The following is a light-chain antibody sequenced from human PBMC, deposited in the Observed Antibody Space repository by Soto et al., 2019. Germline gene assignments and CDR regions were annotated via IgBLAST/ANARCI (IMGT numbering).Light chain of an antibody. CDR1: QSISNN. Sequence: ETVMTQSPATLSVSPGERATLSCRACQSISNNLAWYQQNPGQAPRLLIYGATTRATGIPSRFSGSGSGTEFTLTISSLQSEDFAVYYCHQYNNWPLTFGGGTKVEI. J-gene: IGKJ4*01. CDR3: HQYNNWPLT. CDR2: GAT. V-gene: IGKV3-15*01.